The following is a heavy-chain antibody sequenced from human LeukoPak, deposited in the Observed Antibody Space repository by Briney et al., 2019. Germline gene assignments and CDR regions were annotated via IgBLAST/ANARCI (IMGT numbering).Heavy chain of an antibody. V-gene: IGHV3-7*03. D-gene: IGHD6-19*01. J-gene: IGHJ4*02. CDR2: IKQDGSEK. CDR1: GFTFSSYW. CDR3: ARGSCARTEGLVPPFDY. Sequence: PGGSLRLSCAASGFTFSSYWMSWVRQAPGKGLEWVANIKQDGSEKYYVDSVKGRFTISRDNAKNSLYLQMNSLRAEDTAVYYCARGSCARTEGLVPPFDYWGQGTLVTVSS.